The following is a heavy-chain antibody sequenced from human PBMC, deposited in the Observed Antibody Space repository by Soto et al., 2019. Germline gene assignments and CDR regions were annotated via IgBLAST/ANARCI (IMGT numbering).Heavy chain of an antibody. J-gene: IGHJ3*02. D-gene: IGHD3-10*01. CDR3: ARGSPYYYGSGSSFDI. Sequence: PSETLSLTCAVYGGSFSGYYWSWIRQPPGKGLEWIGEINHSGSTNYNPSLKSRVTISVDTSKNQFSLKLSSVTAADTAVYYCARGSPYYYGSGSSFDIWGQGTMVTVS. CDR1: GGSFSGYY. V-gene: IGHV4-34*01. CDR2: INHSGST.